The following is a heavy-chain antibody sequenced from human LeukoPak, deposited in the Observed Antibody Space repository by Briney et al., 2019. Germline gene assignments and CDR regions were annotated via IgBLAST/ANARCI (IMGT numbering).Heavy chain of an antibody. J-gene: IGHJ4*02. D-gene: IGHD5/OR15-5a*01. CDR2: INSDGITI. CDR1: GFTFSNYW. Sequence: PGGSLRLSCAASGFTFSNYWIQWVRQVPGKGLMWVSRINSDGITITYADSVEGRFTISRDNAKNTVYLQMNSLTAEDTAVYYCIASTITTRDFWGQGTLVTVSS. V-gene: IGHV3-74*01. CDR3: IASTITTRDF.